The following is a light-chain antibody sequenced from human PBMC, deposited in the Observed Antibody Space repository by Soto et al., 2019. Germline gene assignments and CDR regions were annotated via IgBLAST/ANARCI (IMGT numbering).Light chain of an antibody. CDR1: EGISSW. Sequence: DIQMTQSPSSVSASVGDRVTITCRASEGISSWLAWYQQKAGKAPKLLIYGASSLQSGVPSRFSGRGSGTDFSLTASSLQPEDFATYFCQQANSFPFTFGGGTKVEIK. CDR2: GAS. J-gene: IGKJ4*01. CDR3: QQANSFPFT. V-gene: IGKV1D-12*01.